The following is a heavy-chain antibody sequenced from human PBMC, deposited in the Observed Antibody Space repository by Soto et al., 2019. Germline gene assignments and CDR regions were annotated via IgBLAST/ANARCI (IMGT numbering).Heavy chain of an antibody. CDR2: IYWDDDK. CDR1: GFSLSTSGVG. J-gene: IGHJ5*02. D-gene: IGHD2-15*01. V-gene: IGHV2-5*02. CDR3: ARGVRYCSRTNFPHCFGP. Sequence: QITLKESGPTLVKPTQTLTLTCTFSGFSLSTSGVGVGWIRQPPGKALEWLALIYWDDDKRYSPSLNNKLTITKDTSKNQVVLTMPNVDPMDTATYYCARGVRYCSRTNFPHCFGPWGQGTLVTVSS.